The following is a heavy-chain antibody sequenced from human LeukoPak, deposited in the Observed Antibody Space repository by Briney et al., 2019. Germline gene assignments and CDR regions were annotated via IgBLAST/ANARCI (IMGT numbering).Heavy chain of an antibody. CDR2: IYDSGST. Sequence: SETLSLTCTVSGGSISSYYWSWIRQPPGKGLEWIGYIYDSGSTNYNPSLKSRVTISVDTSKNQFSLKVSSVTAADTAVYYCARARHSSSWYTDYWGQGTLVTVSS. CDR1: GGSISSYY. CDR3: ARARHSSSWYTDY. D-gene: IGHD6-13*01. J-gene: IGHJ4*02. V-gene: IGHV4-59*01.